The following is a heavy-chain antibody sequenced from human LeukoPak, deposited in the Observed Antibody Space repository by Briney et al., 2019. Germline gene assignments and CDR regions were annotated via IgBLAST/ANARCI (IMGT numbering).Heavy chain of an antibody. Sequence: PGGSLRLSCAASGFTFSNYGMHWVRQAPGKGLEWVAFIRYGGSDKYYADSVKGRFTVSRDDSKNTAYLQMNSLRLEDTAVYYCAKAHGLLAAGDVDHWGQGTLVIVSS. CDR1: GFTFSNYG. CDR2: IRYGGSDK. CDR3: AKAHGLLAAGDVDH. J-gene: IGHJ4*02. V-gene: IGHV3-30*02. D-gene: IGHD6-13*01.